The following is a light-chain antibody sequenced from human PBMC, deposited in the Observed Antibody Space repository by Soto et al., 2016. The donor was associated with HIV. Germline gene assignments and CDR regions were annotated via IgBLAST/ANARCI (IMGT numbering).Light chain of an antibody. CDR3: QAWDSSTARVV. Sequence: SYELTQSPSVSVSPGQTASITCSGNKLGDKYACWYQQKPGQSPVLVTFQDTKRPSGIPERFSGSNSGNTATLTISETQAMDEADYYCQAWDSSTARVVFGGGTKLTVL. CDR1: KLGDKY. J-gene: IGLJ2*01. CDR2: QDT. V-gene: IGLV3-1*01.